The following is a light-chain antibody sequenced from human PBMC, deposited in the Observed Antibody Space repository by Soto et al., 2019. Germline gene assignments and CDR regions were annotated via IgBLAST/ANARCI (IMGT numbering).Light chain of an antibody. CDR3: QQSYSTPLT. CDR1: QTISHY. CDR2: AAS. Sequence: DIPMTQSPSSLSASVGDRVTITCRASQTISHYLHWYQQKPGKAPKLLIYAASSLQSGVPSRFSGSGSGTDFTLTISSLQPEDFATYYCQQSYSTPLTFGGGTKVEIK. J-gene: IGKJ4*01. V-gene: IGKV1-39*01.